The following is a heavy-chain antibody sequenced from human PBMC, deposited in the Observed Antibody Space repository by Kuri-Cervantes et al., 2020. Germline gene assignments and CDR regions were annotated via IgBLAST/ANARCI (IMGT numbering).Heavy chain of an antibody. CDR2: ISYDGSNK. D-gene: IGHD3-10*01. Sequence: GESLKISCAASGFTFSSYGMHWVRQAPGKGLEWVAVISYDGSNKYYADSVKGRFTISRDNSKNTLYLQMNSLRAEDTAEYYCANTYYYGSGTSFDYWGQGTLVTVSS. CDR1: GFTFSSYG. CDR3: ANTYYYGSGTSFDY. J-gene: IGHJ4*02. V-gene: IGHV3-30*18.